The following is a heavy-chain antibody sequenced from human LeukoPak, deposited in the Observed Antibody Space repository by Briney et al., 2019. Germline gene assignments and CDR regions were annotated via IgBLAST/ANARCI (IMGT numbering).Heavy chain of an antibody. V-gene: IGHV3-21*01. D-gene: IGHD6-13*01. J-gene: IGHJ3*02. CDR2: ISSSSSYI. CDR3: ARAYSSRKNDAFDI. CDR1: GFTFSSYS. Sequence: PGGSLRLSCAASGFTFSSYSMNWVRQAPGKGLEWVSSISSSSSYISYADSVKGRFTISRDNAKNSLYLQMNSLRAEDTAVYYCARAYSSRKNDAFDIWGQGTMVTVSS.